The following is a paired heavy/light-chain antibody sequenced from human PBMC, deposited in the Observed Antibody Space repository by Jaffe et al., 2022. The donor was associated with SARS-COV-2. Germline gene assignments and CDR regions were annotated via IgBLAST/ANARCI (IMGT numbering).Heavy chain of an antibody. V-gene: IGHV4-34*01. J-gene: IGHJ5*02. CDR2: INHSGST. D-gene: IGHD2-2*01. CDR3: ARAQLTYIVVVPAASWFDP. Sequence: QVQLQQWGAGLLKPSETLSLTCAVYGGSFSGYYWSWIRQPPGKGLEWIGEINHSGSTNYNPSLKSRVTISVDTSKNQFSLKLSSVTAADTAVYYCARAQLTYIVVVPAASWFDPWGQGTLVTVSS. CDR1: GGSFSGYY.
Light chain of an antibody. Sequence: DIVMTQSPLSLPVTPGEPASISCRSSQSLLHSNGYNYLDWYLQKPGQSPQLLIYLGSNRASGVPDRFSGSGSGTDFTLKISRVEAEDVGVYYCMQALQTPLTFGQGTKVEIK. CDR1: QSLLHSNGYNY. CDR3: MQALQTPLT. V-gene: IGKV2-28*01. CDR2: LGS. J-gene: IGKJ1*01.